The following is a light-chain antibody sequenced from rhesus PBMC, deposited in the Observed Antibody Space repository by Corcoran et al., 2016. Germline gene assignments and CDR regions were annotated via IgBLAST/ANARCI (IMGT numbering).Light chain of an antibody. Sequence: EIVMTQSPATLSLSPGETATISCRTSQSVSSYVAWYHPTPGQAPRLLIHGATRRATGIPDRVSGSGSETDFTLTISSLEPEDFAVYYCQETSNLFTFGPGTKLDIK. CDR3: QETSNLFT. V-gene: IGKV3-31*02. CDR1: QSVSSY. J-gene: IGKJ3*01. CDR2: GAT.